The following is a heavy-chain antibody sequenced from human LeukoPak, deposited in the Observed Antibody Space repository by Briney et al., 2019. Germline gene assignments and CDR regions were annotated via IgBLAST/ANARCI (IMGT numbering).Heavy chain of an antibody. D-gene: IGHD3-3*01. CDR3: ARHDDFWSGAAFDI. Sequence: SETLSLTCTVSGGSISSYYWRWIRQPPGKGLEWIGYIYYSGSTNYNPSLKSRVTISVDTSKNQFSLKLSSVTAADTAVYYCARHDDFWSGAAFDIWGQGTMVTVSS. J-gene: IGHJ3*02. V-gene: IGHV4-59*01. CDR1: GGSISSYY. CDR2: IYYSGST.